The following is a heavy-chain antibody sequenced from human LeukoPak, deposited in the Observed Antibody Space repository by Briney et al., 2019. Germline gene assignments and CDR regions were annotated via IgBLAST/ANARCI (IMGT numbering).Heavy chain of an antibody. D-gene: IGHD2-21*02. V-gene: IGHV3-74*01. Sequence: GXLILSXAASGFTFSSYWMHWVRHAPGKGLVWVSRINSDGSSTIYADSVKGRFTISRDNAKNTLYLQMNSLRAEDTAVYYCARGLYYFDYWGQGTXVXXSS. CDR3: ARGLYYFDY. J-gene: IGHJ4*02. CDR1: GFTFSSYW. CDR2: INSDGSST.